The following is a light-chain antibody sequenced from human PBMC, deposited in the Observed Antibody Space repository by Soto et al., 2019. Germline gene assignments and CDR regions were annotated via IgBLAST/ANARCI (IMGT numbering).Light chain of an antibody. CDR1: QSVSSSY. CDR2: GAS. CDR3: QQYVT. V-gene: IGKV3-20*01. Sequence: EIVLTQSPGTLSLSPGERATLSCRASQSVSSSYLAWYQQKPGQAPRLLIYGASSRATGIPDRFSGSGSGIDFTLTISRLEPEDFAVYYCQQYVTFGQGTKLEIK. J-gene: IGKJ2*01.